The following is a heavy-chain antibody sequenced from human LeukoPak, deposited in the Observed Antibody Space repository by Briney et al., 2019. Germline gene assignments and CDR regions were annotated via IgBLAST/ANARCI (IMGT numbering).Heavy chain of an antibody. V-gene: IGHV3-30*02. D-gene: IGHD5-12*01. CDR1: GFPFSSYG. Sequence: GGSLRLSCAASGFPFSSYGMHWVRQAPGKGLEWVAFIRYDGSNKYYADSVKGRFTISRDNSKNTLYLQMNSLRAEDTAVYYCAKDQDIVATYPNHWGQGTLVTVSS. CDR3: AKDQDIVATYPNH. J-gene: IGHJ5*02. CDR2: IRYDGSNK.